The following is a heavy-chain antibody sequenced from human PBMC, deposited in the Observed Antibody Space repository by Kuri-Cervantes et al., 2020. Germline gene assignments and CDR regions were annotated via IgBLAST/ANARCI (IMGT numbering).Heavy chain of an antibody. D-gene: IGHD2-8*02. CDR2: IKSDGSII. V-gene: IGHV3-74*01. CDR3: ARAFGGVYYYYGMDV. J-gene: IGHJ6*02. CDR1: GFSFSGYW. Sequence: GESLKISCAASGFSFSGYWMHWVRQAPGKGLVWVSRIKSDGSIISYADSVKGRLIVSRDNSENTIYLQMNSLRAEDTAVYYCARAFGGVYYYYGMDVWGQGTTVTVSS.